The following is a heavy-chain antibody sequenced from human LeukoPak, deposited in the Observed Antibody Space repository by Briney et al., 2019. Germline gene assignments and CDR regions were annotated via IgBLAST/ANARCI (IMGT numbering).Heavy chain of an antibody. J-gene: IGHJ3*02. CDR1: GFTFSVTW. D-gene: IGHD1-26*01. Sequence: GESLRLSCAASGFTFSVTWMSWVRQAPGRGLEWVGRFKSKAAGGITDYAAPVAGRFTISIDDSKNMLYMQMNSLKTEDTAVYYCTRGAPQADVFDIWGQGTMVNVSS. CDR3: TRGAPQADVFDI. V-gene: IGHV3-15*01. CDR2: FKSKAAGGIT.